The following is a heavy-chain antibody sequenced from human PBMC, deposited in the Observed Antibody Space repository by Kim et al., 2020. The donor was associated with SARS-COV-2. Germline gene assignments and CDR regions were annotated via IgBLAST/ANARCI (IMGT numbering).Heavy chain of an antibody. CDR3: AADEGARVQVGATTNLYYYYGMDV. J-gene: IGHJ6*02. D-gene: IGHD1-26*01. CDR1: GFTFSSYG. V-gene: IGHV3-33*01. CDR2: IWYDGSNK. Sequence: GGSLRLSCAASGFTFSSYGMHWVRQAPGKGLEWVAVIWYDGSNKYYADSVKGRFTISRDNSKNTLYLQMNSLRAEDTAVYYCAADEGARVQVGATTNLYYYYGMDVWGQGTTVTVSS.